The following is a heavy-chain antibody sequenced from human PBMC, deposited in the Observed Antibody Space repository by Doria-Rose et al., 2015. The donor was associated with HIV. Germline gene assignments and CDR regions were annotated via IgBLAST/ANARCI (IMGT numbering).Heavy chain of an antibody. CDR2: IFSDDER. CDR3: ARIKSSRWYHKYYFDF. J-gene: IGHJ4*02. D-gene: IGHD6-13*01. Sequence: SGPVLVKPTETLTPTCTVSGVSLSSPGMGVSWIRQPPGKALEWLANIFSDDERSYNASLKSRLTISRGTPKRQVVLTMTDMDPVDTATYYCARIKSSRWYHKYYFDFWGQGTLVIVSA. CDR1: GVSLSSPGMG. V-gene: IGHV2-26*01.